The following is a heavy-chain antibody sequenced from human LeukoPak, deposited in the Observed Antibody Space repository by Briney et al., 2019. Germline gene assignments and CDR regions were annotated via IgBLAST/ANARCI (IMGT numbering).Heavy chain of an antibody. D-gene: IGHD4-17*01. Sequence: TGGSLRLSCAASGFTFSSYWMHWVRQAPGKGLVWVSRINSDGSSTSYADSVKGRFTISRDNAKNTLYLQMNSLRAEDTAVYYCASHYGDYGLFAFDIWGQGTMVTVSS. CDR1: GFTFSSYW. J-gene: IGHJ3*02. CDR2: INSDGSST. CDR3: ASHYGDYGLFAFDI. V-gene: IGHV3-74*01.